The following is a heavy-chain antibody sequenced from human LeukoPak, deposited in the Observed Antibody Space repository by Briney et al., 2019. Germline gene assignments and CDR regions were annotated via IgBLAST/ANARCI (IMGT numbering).Heavy chain of an antibody. V-gene: IGHV3-20*01. D-gene: IGHD3-3*01. J-gene: IGHJ4*02. CDR2: INWNGGST. CDR3: ARDYDFWSGYRGPFDY. CDR1: ELSVSSNY. Sequence: GGSLRLSCVASELSVSSNYMSWVRQAPGKGLEWVSGINWNGGSTGYADSVKGRFTISRDNAKNSLYLQMNSLRAEDTALYHCARDYDFWSGYRGPFDYWGQGTLVTVSS.